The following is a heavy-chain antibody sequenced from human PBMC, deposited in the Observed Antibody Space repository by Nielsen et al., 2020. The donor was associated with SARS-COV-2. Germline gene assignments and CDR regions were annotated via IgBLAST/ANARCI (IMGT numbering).Heavy chain of an antibody. CDR2: IYYSGST. D-gene: IGHD6-19*01. CDR3: ARVSYSSGWPPAPVELDYYYYGMDV. CDR1: GGSISSYY. V-gene: IGHV4-59*13. Sequence: SETLSLTCTVSGGSISSYYWSWIRQPPGKGLEWIGYIYYSGSTNYNPSLKSRVTISVDTSKNQFSLKLSSVTAADTAVYYCARVSYSSGWPPAPVELDYYYYGMDVWGQGTTVTVSS. J-gene: IGHJ6*02.